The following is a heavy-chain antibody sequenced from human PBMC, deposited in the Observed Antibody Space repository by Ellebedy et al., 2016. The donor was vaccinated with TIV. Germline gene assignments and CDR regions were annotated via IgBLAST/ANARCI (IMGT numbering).Heavy chain of an antibody. CDR3: ASGYCGGDCYSRGWWFDP. J-gene: IGHJ5*02. D-gene: IGHD2-21*02. Sequence: ASVKVSCXASGGTFSSYAISWVRQAPGQGLEWMGGIIPIFGTANYAQKFQGRVTITADESTSTAYMELSSLRSEGTAVYYCASGYCGGDCYSRGWWFDPWGQGTLVTVSS. V-gene: IGHV1-69*13. CDR1: GGTFSSYA. CDR2: IIPIFGTA.